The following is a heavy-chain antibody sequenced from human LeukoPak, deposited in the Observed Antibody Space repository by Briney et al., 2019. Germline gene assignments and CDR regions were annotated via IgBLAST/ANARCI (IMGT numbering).Heavy chain of an antibody. V-gene: IGHV4-38-2*02. CDR3: ARSDGYGLVGI. Sequence: SETLSLTCTVSDYSISSSYYWGWIRQPPGKGLEWFGIIYHSGSTYYNPSLKSRVIILIDTAKNHVSLNLSSVTAADTAVYYCARSDGYGLVGIWGQGTMVTVSS. D-gene: IGHD3-10*01. J-gene: IGHJ3*02. CDR2: IYHSGST. CDR1: DYSISSSYY.